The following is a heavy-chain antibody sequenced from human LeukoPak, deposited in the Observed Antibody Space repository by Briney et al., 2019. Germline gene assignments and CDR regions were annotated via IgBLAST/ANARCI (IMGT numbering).Heavy chain of an antibody. CDR2: IYTGGNT. V-gene: IGHV3-66*01. J-gene: IGHJ5*02. Sequence: GGSLRLSRAGSGFTVSSNYMSWVRQAPGKGLEWVSVIYTGGNTYYADSVKGRFIISRDNSKNTLYLQMNSLRAEDTAVYYCARGLIYSPNWFDPWGQGTLVTVSS. CDR3: ARGLIYSPNWFDP. D-gene: IGHD4-11*01. CDR1: GFTVSSNY.